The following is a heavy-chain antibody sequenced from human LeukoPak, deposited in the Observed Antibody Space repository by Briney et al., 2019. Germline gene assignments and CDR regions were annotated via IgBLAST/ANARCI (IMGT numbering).Heavy chain of an antibody. Sequence: SETLSLTCTVSGGSISSYYWSWIRQPAGKGLEWIGRIYTSGSTNYNPSLKSRVTMSVDTSENQFSLKLSSVTAADTAVYYCARDRVEYYGSGSYSWFDPWGQGTLVTVSS. CDR3: ARDRVEYYGSGSYSWFDP. CDR2: IYTSGST. V-gene: IGHV4-4*07. CDR1: GGSISSYY. D-gene: IGHD3-10*01. J-gene: IGHJ5*02.